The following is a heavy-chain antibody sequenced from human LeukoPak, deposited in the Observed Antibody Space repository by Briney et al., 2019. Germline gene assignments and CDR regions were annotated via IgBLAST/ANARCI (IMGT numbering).Heavy chain of an antibody. Sequence: GGSLRLACAASGFTFSNYAMSWFRQAPGKGLEWVSALSGSGGSTYYADSVKGRFTISRDNSKNTLNLQMNSLRAEDTAVYYCAKGNQYSSSLDYWGQGTLVTVSS. V-gene: IGHV3-23*01. CDR1: GFTFSNYA. J-gene: IGHJ4*02. D-gene: IGHD6-13*01. CDR2: LSGSGGST. CDR3: AKGNQYSSSLDY.